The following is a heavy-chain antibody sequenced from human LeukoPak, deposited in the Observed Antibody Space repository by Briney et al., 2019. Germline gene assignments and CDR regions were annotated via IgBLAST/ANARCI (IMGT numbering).Heavy chain of an antibody. CDR1: GYTFTSYS. Sequence: GASVKVSCKASGYTFTSYSMNWVRQAPGQGLEWMGWINTNTGNTTYAQGFTGRFVFSLDTSVSTAYLQISSLKAEDTAVYYCARSPGLSISARPGNWFDPWGQGTLVTVSS. D-gene: IGHD6-6*01. CDR2: INTNTGNT. CDR3: ARSPGLSISARPGNWFDP. J-gene: IGHJ5*02. V-gene: IGHV7-4-1*02.